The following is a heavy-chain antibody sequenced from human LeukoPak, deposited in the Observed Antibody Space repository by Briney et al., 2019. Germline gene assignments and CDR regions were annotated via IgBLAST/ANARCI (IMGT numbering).Heavy chain of an antibody. V-gene: IGHV3-21*01. J-gene: IGHJ4*02. Sequence: GGSLRLSCAASGFTFSSYSMNWVRQAPGKGLEWVSSISSSSSYIYYADSVKGRFTISRDNAKNSLYLQMNSLRAEDTAAYYCARDGSSSWYNGEYYFDYWGQGTLVTVSS. D-gene: IGHD6-13*01. CDR1: GFTFSSYS. CDR2: ISSSSSYI. CDR3: ARDGSSSWYNGEYYFDY.